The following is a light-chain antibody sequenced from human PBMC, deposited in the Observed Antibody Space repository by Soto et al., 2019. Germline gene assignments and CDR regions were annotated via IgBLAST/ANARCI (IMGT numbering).Light chain of an antibody. CDR1: QSIAIY. V-gene: IGKV1-39*01. CDR3: QQSHTIPRT. Sequence: DIQMTQSPSSLSASVGDRVTITCRASQSIAIYLNWYQQKPGKAPKLLIYAASSLQSGVPSRFSGSGSGTGFTLTISSLQPEDFATYYCQQSHTIPRTVGQGTKVDI. CDR2: AAS. J-gene: IGKJ1*01.